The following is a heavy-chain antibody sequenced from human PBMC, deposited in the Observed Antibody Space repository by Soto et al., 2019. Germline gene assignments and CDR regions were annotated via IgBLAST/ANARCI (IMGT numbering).Heavy chain of an antibody. CDR1: GFTFSSCA. V-gene: IGHV3-23*01. CDR2: IIDSGGST. Sequence: PGGSLRLACAASGFTFSSCAMGWVRQAPGKGLEWVSDIIDSGGSTYYADSVKGRFTISRDNSKSTLYLQMNSLRAEDTALCYCSKGRRYYYYYGLDVWAQRTTVTVSS. CDR3: SKGRRYYYYYGLDV. J-gene: IGHJ6*02.